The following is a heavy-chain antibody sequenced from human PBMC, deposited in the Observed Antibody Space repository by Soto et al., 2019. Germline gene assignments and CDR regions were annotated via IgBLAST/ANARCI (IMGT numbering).Heavy chain of an antibody. CDR1: GYTLSTYT. CDR2: ISAKNGNT. D-gene: IGHD3-22*01. CDR3: ESGYFEQFFNF. J-gene: IGHJ4*02. V-gene: IGHV1-18*04. Sequence: QVHLVQSGGEVKQPGASVIVSCKTSGYTLSTYTINWVRQAPGHGLAWIGWISAKNGNTDYPRKFQGRVTVTMDTSTTTSYMEVRNLRSDDTAGYYCESGYFEQFFNFWGQGTLVTVSS.